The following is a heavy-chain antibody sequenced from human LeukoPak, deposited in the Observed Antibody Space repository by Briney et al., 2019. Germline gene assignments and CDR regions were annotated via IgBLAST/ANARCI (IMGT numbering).Heavy chain of an antibody. CDR1: GGSISSSSSY. V-gene: IGHV4-39*01. D-gene: IGHD3-9*01. J-gene: IGHJ5*02. Sequence: SETLSPTCTVCGGSISSSSSYWGWIRQPPGMGLENIGSIYYSGSTYYNPSLKSRVSISVDTSKNQFSLKLSSVTAADTAVYYCARHYYFDYLFQWFDPWGQGTLVTVSS. CDR2: IYYSGST. CDR3: ARHYYFDYLFQWFDP.